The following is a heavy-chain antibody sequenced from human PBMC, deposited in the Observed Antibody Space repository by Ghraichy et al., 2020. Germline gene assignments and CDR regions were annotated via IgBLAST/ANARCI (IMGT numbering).Heavy chain of an antibody. V-gene: IGHV3-33*01. D-gene: IGHD6-13*01. CDR1: GFTFSSYG. CDR3: ARDRGIAAAGLYYYYGMDV. CDR2: IWYDGTNK. Sequence: GGSLRLSCAASGFTFSSYGMHWVRQAPGKGLEWVAVIWYDGTNKYYADSVKGRFTISRDNSKNTLYLQMNSLRAEDTAVYYCARDRGIAAAGLYYYYGMDVWGQGTTVTVSS. J-gene: IGHJ6*02.